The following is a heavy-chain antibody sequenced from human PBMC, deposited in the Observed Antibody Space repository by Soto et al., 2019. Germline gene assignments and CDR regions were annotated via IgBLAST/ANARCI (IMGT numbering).Heavy chain of an antibody. Sequence: EVQLLESGGGLVQPGGSLRLSCAASGFTFSSYAMSWVRQAPGKGLEWVSAISGSGGSTYYADSVKGRFTISRDNSKNTLYLQMNSLRAEDTAVYYCAKLATYCGGDCYPPYFDYWGQGTLVTVSS. V-gene: IGHV3-23*01. J-gene: IGHJ4*02. CDR1: GFTFSSYA. D-gene: IGHD2-21*01. CDR2: ISGSGGST. CDR3: AKLATYCGGDCYPPYFDY.